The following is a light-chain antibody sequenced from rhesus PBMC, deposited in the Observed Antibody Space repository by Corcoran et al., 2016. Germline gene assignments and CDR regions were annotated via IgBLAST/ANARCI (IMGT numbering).Light chain of an antibody. Sequence: QAAPTQSPSVSGSPGQSVTISCTGTTTDIGAYDRVSWYQQHPDKAPKLLIYDVSKRPSGVSDCFSGSKSGNTASLTISGLQAEDEADYYCCSHATSDIYIFGVGTRLTVL. J-gene: IGLJ1*01. CDR2: DVS. CDR1: TTDIGAYDR. V-gene: IGLV2-13*03. CDR3: CSHATSDIYI.